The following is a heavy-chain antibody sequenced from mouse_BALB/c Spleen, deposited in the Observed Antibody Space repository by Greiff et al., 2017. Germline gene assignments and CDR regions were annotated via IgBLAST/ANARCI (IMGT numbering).Heavy chain of an antibody. V-gene: IGHV5-17*02. J-gene: IGHJ4*01. D-gene: IGHD2-4*01. CDR2: ISSGSSTI. CDR3: ARGEDYDYEDAMDY. Sequence: EVHLVESGGGLVQPGGSRKLSCAASGFTFSSFGMHWVRQAPEKGLEWVAYISSGSSTIYYADTVKGRFTISRDNPKNTLFLQMTSLRSEDTAMYYCARGEDYDYEDAMDYWGQGTSVTVSS. CDR1: GFTFSSFG.